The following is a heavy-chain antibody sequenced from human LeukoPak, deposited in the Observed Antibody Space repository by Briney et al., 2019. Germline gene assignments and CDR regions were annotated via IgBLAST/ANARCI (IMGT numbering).Heavy chain of an antibody. CDR3: AREGYYGSGSPPSLYFDY. CDR2: TSSDLNVK. D-gene: IGHD3-10*01. V-gene: IGHV3-30*03. Sequence: GGSLRLSCAASGLTFSSYWMSWVRQAPGKGLEWVAVTSSDLNVKLYADSVKGRFTISRDNSRSTLYLQMNSLRPEDTAIYHCAREGYYGSGSPPSLYFDYWGQGTLVTVSS. J-gene: IGHJ4*02. CDR1: GLTFSSYW.